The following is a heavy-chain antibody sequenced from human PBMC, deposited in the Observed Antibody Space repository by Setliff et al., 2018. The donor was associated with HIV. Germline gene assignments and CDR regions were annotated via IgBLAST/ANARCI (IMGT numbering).Heavy chain of an antibody. Sequence: TGGSLRLSCVASGFTFRTFAMHRVRQAPGKGLEWVSGVTYDGRRTFYTDAVKGRFTISRDNSNNTLYLQVSSLRPEDTAVYYCASARIPTGGMSTSFDYWGQGTPVTVSS. D-gene: IGHD2-15*01. CDR1: GFTFRTFA. V-gene: IGHV3-30*10. CDR3: ASARIPTGGMSTSFDY. J-gene: IGHJ4*02. CDR2: VTYDGRRT.